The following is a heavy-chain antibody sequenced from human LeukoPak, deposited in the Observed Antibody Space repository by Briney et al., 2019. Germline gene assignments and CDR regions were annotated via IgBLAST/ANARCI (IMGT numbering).Heavy chain of an antibody. D-gene: IGHD5-18*01. V-gene: IGHV4-59*11. Sequence: PSETLSLTCTVSGCSISSHFWSWVRQPPGKGLELIAYIYSTGNINYNPSLKSRVSMSVDTSKYQFSLNLNSMTAADTAVYYCARGNVNTAWNYFGIDVWGQGTTVTVSS. CDR2: IYSTGNI. CDR3: ARGNVNTAWNYFGIDV. CDR1: GCSISSHF. J-gene: IGHJ6*02.